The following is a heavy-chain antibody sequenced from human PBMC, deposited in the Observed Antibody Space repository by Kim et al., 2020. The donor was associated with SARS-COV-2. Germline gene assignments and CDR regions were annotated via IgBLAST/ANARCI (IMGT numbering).Heavy chain of an antibody. CDR3: ARDSSSGGMDV. Sequence: TNYNPSLKSRVTISVDTSKNQLSLKLSSVTAADTAVYYCARDSSSGGMDVWGQGTTVTVFS. CDR2: T. V-gene: IGHV4-59*01. J-gene: IGHJ6*02. D-gene: IGHD6-6*01.